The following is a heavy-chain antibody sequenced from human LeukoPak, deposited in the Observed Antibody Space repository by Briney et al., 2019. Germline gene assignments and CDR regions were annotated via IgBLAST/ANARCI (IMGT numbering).Heavy chain of an antibody. CDR2: ISHSGVSA. D-gene: IGHD3-10*01. Sequence: GGSLRLSCAASGFSFTSYAMTWVRQAPGKGLEWVSTISHSGVSAYYADSVKGRFTISRDKSKNTLYLQMNSLRVEDTAVYYCAGRPIASGNYAGMDVWAKGPRSPSP. V-gene: IGHV3-23*01. CDR1: GFSFTSYA. J-gene: IGHJ6*04. CDR3: AGRPIASGNYAGMDV.